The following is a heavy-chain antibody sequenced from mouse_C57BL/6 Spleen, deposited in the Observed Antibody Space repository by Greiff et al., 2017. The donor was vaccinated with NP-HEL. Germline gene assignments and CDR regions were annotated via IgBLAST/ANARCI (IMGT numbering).Heavy chain of an antibody. V-gene: IGHV5-6*01. CDR2: ISSGGSYT. Sequence: EVQGVESGGDLVKPGGSLKLSCAASGFTFSSYGMSWVRQTPDKGLEWVATISSGGSYTYYPDSVKGRFTISRDNAKNTLYLQMSSLKSEDTAMYYCARHGGNYEAMDYWGQGTSVTVSS. CDR1: GFTFSSYG. J-gene: IGHJ4*01. CDR3: ARHGGNYEAMDY. D-gene: IGHD2-1*01.